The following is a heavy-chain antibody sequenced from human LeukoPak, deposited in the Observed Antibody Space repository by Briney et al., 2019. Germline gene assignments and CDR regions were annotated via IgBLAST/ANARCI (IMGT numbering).Heavy chain of an antibody. J-gene: IGHJ4*02. CDR3: AREMDSGYAEYYFDY. V-gene: IGHV3-53*01. D-gene: IGHD5-12*01. CDR1: GFTVSSNY. Sequence: GGSLRLSCAASGFTVSSNYMSWVRQAPGKGLEWVSAIYSGGSTYYADSVKGRFTITRDNAKNALFLQLNSLRAEDTAVYYCAREMDSGYAEYYFDYWGQGTLVTVSS. CDR2: IYSGGST.